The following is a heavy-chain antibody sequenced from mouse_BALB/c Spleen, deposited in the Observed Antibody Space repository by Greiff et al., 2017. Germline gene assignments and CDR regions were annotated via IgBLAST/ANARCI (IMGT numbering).Heavy chain of an antibody. J-gene: IGHJ4*01. Sequence: DVKLVESGGGLVQPGGSMKLSCVASGFTFSNYWMNWVRQSPEKGLEWVAEIRLKSNNYATHYAESVKGRFTISRDDSKSSVYLQMNNLRAEDTGIYYCTRYDYDAYYYAMDYWGQGTSVTVSS. CDR1: GFTFSNYW. CDR3: TRYDYDAYYYAMDY. V-gene: IGHV6-6*02. D-gene: IGHD2-4*01. CDR2: IRLKSNNYAT.